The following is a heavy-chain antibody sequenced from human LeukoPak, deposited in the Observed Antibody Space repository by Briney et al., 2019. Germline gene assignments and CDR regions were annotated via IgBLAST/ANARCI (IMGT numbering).Heavy chain of an antibody. J-gene: IGHJ4*02. Sequence: GGSLRLSCAASGFTFSSYSMNWVRQAPGKGLEWVSSISSSSSYIYYADSVKGRFTISRDNAKNSLYLQMNSLRAEDTAVYYCARDYTTGTGGAYWGQGTLVTVSS. D-gene: IGHD1-1*01. CDR3: ARDYTTGTGGAY. CDR1: GFTFSSYS. V-gene: IGHV3-21*01. CDR2: ISSSSSYI.